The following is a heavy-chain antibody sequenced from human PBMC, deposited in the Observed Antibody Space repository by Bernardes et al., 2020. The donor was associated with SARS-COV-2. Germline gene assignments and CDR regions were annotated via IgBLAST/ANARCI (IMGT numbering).Heavy chain of an antibody. J-gene: IGHJ4*02. V-gene: IGHV4-59*08. CDR1: GGSMSSYD. Sequence: SETLSLTCTASGGSMSSYDWSWIRQPPGKELEWIAFIHYSGSTDYNPSPKSRVTTSIDTSTNQSSLKLSPVTAADTAMYYCARLRADSSGGGFDSSGQGSLVIFSS. D-gene: IGHD1-26*01. CDR2: IHYSGST. CDR3: ARLRADSSGGGFDS.